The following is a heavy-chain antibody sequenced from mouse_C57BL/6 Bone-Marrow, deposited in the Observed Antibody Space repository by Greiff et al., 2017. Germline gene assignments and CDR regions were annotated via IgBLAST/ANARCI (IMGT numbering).Heavy chain of an antibody. V-gene: IGHV1-81*01. CDR3: SRLFAY. CDR1: GYTFTSYG. J-gene: IGHJ3*01. CDR2: IYPRSGST. Sequence: VKLVESGAELARPGASVKLSCKASGYTFTSYGISWVKQRTGRGLEWIGEIYPRSGSTKYNEKFKGKATLTADKPSSTAYMELRSLTSADSAVYFCSRLFAYWGPGTPVTVSA.